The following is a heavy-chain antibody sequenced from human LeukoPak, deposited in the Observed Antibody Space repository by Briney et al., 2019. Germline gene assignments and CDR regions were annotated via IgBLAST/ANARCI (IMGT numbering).Heavy chain of an antibody. CDR3: AKAYFGVVIVFDY. D-gene: IGHD3-3*01. CDR1: GFTFSTYA. Sequence: PGGSLRLSCAASGFTFSTYAMSWVRQAPGEGLEWVSAFSGSGGSTYYAESVKGRFTISRDNSKNTLYLQMNSLRAEDTAVYYCAKAYFGVVIVFDYWGQGTLVTASS. J-gene: IGHJ4*02. V-gene: IGHV3-23*01. CDR2: FSGSGGST.